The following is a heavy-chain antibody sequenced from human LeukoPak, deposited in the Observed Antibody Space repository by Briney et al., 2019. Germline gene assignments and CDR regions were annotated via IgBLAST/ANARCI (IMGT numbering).Heavy chain of an antibody. CDR2: FYPEDSET. J-gene: IGHJ3*02. D-gene: IGHD1-26*01. CDR1: GYTLTELS. V-gene: IGHV1-24*01. CDR3: ATDNRGGSYGVRDAFDI. Sequence: ASVNVSRKLSGYTLTELSMHWVRPTPGKGLGWMGGFYPEDSETIYAQKFQGRVTMTEDTSTDTAYMELSSLRSEDTAVYYCATDNRGGSYGVRDAFDIWGQGTMVTVSS.